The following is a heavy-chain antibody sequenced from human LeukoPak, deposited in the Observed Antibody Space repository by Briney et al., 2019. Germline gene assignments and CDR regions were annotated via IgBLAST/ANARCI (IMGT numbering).Heavy chain of an antibody. J-gene: IGHJ3*02. CDR1: GSISGYY. Sequence: SETQSLTCTVSGSISGYYWSWIRQPPGKGLEWIGYIYTSGSTNYNPSLGSRVTISVDTSKNQFSLDLSSVTAADTAVYYCARQKCTSASCLTKNAFDIWGQGTMVTVSS. CDR3: ARQKCTSASCLTKNAFDI. CDR2: IYTSGST. V-gene: IGHV4-4*09. D-gene: IGHD2-2*01.